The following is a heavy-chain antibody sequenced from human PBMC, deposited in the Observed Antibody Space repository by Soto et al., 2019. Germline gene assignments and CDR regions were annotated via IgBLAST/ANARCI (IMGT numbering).Heavy chain of an antibody. D-gene: IGHD4-17*01. CDR2: IYHSGRN. V-gene: IGHV4-38-2*01. CDR3: ARRTVTTFLDVFDI. CDR1: GYSISSGYY. J-gene: IGHJ3*02. Sequence: QVQLQESGPGLVKPSETLSLTCAVSGYSISSGYYWGWIRQPPGKGLEWIGSIYHSGRNYYNPSLKSRVTISVDTSKNQFSLKLSSVTAADTAVYYCARRTVTTFLDVFDIWGQGTMVTVSS.